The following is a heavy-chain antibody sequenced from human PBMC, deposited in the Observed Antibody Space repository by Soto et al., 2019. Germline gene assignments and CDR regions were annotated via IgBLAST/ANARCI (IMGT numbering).Heavy chain of an antibody. D-gene: IGHD2-15*01. CDR3: ARGRWTNYYYCYGMDV. V-gene: IGHV4-34*01. CDR1: GGSFSGYY. J-gene: IGHJ6*02. CDR2: INHSGST. Sequence: PSETLSLTCAVYGGSFSGYYWSWIRQPPGKGLEWIGEINHSGSTNYNPSLKSRVTISVDTSKNQFSLKLSSVTAADTAVYYCARGRWTNYYYCYGMDVWGQGTTVTVSS.